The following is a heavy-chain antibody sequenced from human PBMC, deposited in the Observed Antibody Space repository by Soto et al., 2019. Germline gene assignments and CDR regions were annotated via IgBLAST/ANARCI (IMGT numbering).Heavy chain of an antibody. V-gene: IGHV4-39*01. CDR2: IYYSGRT. CDR3: ARQRTTVVTQAYFDH. D-gene: IGHD2-21*02. Sequence: SETLSLTCIASGESISSSSYYWGWIRQPPGKGLEWIGSIYYSGRTYYNPSFKSRVTISIDTSKNQFSLKLSSVTATDTAVYYCARQRTTVVTQAYFDHWGQGALVTVSS. J-gene: IGHJ4*02. CDR1: GESISSSSYY.